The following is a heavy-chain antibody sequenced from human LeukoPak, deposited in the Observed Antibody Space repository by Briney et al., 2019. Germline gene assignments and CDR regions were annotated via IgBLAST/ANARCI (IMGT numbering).Heavy chain of an antibody. CDR1: GYSISSGYY. Sequence: SETLSLTCTVSGYSISSGYYWGWIRQPPGKGLEWIGSIYHSGSTYYNPSLKSRVTISVDTSKNQFSLKLSSVTAADTPVYYCAREGIRFLEWLFPDHAFDIWGQGTMVTVSS. CDR3: AREGIRFLEWLFPDHAFDI. D-gene: IGHD3-3*01. CDR2: IYHSGST. V-gene: IGHV4-38-2*02. J-gene: IGHJ3*02.